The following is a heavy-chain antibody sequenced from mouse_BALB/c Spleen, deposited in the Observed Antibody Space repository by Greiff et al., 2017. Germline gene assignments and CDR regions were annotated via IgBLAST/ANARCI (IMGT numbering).Heavy chain of an antibody. J-gene: IGHJ4*01. CDR1: GFTFSSYT. CDR2: ISNGGGST. D-gene: IGHD2-14*01. V-gene: IGHV5-12-2*01. CDR3: ARKRVYYRYDDCAMDY. Sequence: EVQLVESGGGLVQPGGSLKLSCAASGFTFSSYTMSWVRQTPEKRLEWVAYISNGGGSTYYPDTVKGRFTISRDNAKNTLYLQMSSLKYEDTAMYYCARKRVYYRYDDCAMDYWGQGTSVTVSS.